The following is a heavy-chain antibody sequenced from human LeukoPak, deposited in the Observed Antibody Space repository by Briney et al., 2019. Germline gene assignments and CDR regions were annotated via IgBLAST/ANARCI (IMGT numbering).Heavy chain of an antibody. CDR1: GFTFSSYA. J-gene: IGHJ4*02. Sequence: GGSLRLSCAASGFTFSSYAMHWVRQAPGKGLGWVAVISYDGSNKYYADSVKGRFTISRDNSKNTLYLQMNSLRAEDTAVYYCARDTRGRVAVAGHFDYWGQGTLVTVSS. V-gene: IGHV3-30-3*01. CDR2: ISYDGSNK. D-gene: IGHD6-19*01. CDR3: ARDTRGRVAVAGHFDY.